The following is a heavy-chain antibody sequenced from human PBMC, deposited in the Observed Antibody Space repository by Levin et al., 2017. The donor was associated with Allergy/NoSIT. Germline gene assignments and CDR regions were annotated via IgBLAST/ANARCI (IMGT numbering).Heavy chain of an antibody. Sequence: PGGSLRLSCTVSGGSISSYYWSWIRQPPGKGLEWIGYIYYSGSTNYNPSLKSRVTISVDTSKNQFSLKLSSVTAADTAVYYCARRGMVRGVRPNYWYFDLWGRGTLVTVSS. J-gene: IGHJ2*01. CDR3: ARRGMVRGVRPNYWYFDL. CDR1: GGSISSYY. CDR2: IYYSGST. D-gene: IGHD3-10*01. V-gene: IGHV4-59*01.